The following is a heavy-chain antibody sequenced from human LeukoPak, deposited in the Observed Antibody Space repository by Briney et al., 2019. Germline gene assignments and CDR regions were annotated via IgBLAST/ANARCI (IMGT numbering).Heavy chain of an antibody. J-gene: IGHJ5*02. CDR3: AGDYSGSGENWFDP. Sequence: ASVKVPCKASGYTFITYGISWVRQAPGQGLEWMGWISAYNGNTNYAQKLQGRVTMTTDTSTTTAYMERRGLRSDDTAVYYCAGDYSGSGENWFDPWGQGTLVTVSS. D-gene: IGHD3-10*01. V-gene: IGHV1-18*01. CDR2: ISAYNGNT. CDR1: GYTFITYG.